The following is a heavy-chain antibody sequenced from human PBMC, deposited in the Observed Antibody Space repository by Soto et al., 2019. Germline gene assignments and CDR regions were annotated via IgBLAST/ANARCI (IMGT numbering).Heavy chain of an antibody. CDR1: GFTFSSYA. CDR3: AKGARGGSSGSIRFDP. J-gene: IGHJ5*02. CDR2: ISGSGGST. Sequence: PGGSLRLSCAASGFTFSSYAMSWVRQAPGKGLEWVSAISGSGGSTYYADSVKGRFTISRDNSKNTLYLQMNSLRAEDTAVYYCAKGARGGSSGSIRFDPWGQGTLVTVSS. D-gene: IGHD6-19*01. V-gene: IGHV3-23*01.